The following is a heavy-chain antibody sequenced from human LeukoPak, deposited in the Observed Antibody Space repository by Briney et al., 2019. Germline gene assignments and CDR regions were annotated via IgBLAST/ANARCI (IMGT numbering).Heavy chain of an antibody. CDR3: ARDVRPFLATCYFDY. J-gene: IGHJ4*02. CDR2: IKQDGSEK. V-gene: IGHV3-7*01. Sequence: GGSLRLSCAASGFTFSSYWMSWVRQAPGKGLEWVANIKQDGSEKYNVDSVKGRFTISRDNAKNSLYLQMNSLRAEATAVYYCARDVRPFLATCYFDYWGQGTLVTVSS. D-gene: IGHD2-15*01. CDR1: GFTFSSYW.